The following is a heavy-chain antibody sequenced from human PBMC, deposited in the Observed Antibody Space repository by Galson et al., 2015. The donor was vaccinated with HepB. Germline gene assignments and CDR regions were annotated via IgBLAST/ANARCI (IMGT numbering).Heavy chain of an antibody. Sequence: SLRLSCAASGFTFSDYWMSWVRQAPGKGLEWVANIKQDGSEKYYVDSVKGRFTVSRDNATNSLYLQMNSLRAEDTAVYYCARIHRQGPKDSSFRFFDLWGRGTLVTVSS. CDR1: GFTFSDYW. J-gene: IGHJ2*01. V-gene: IGHV3-7*03. D-gene: IGHD6-6*01. CDR3: ARIHRQGPKDSSFRFFDL. CDR2: IKQDGSEK.